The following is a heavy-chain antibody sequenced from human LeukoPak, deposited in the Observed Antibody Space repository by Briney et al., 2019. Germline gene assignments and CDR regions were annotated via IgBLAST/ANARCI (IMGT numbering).Heavy chain of an antibody. D-gene: IGHD2-2*02. CDR2: IWYGGSNK. Sequence: GGSPRLSCAASGFTFSSYGMHWVRQAPGKGLEWVAVIWYGGSNKYYADSVKGRFTISRDNSKNTLYLQMNSLRAEDTAVYYCAKGGKTDYCSSTSCYTQGDAFDIWGQGTMVTVSS. CDR1: GFTFSSYG. CDR3: AKGGKTDYCSSTSCYTQGDAFDI. V-gene: IGHV3-30*02. J-gene: IGHJ3*02.